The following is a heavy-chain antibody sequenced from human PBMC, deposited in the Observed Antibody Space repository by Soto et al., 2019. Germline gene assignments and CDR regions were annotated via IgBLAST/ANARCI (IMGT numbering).Heavy chain of an antibody. CDR3: ARAHIVVVPAAINGWFDP. CDR1: GGSISSYY. CDR2: IYYSGST. V-gene: IGHV4-59*08. D-gene: IGHD2-2*02. J-gene: IGHJ5*02. Sequence: SETLSLTYTVSGGSISSYYWSWIRQPPGKGLEWIGYIYYSGSTNYNPSLKSRVTISVDTSKNQFSLKLSSVTAADTAVYYCARAHIVVVPAAINGWFDPWGQGTLVTVSS.